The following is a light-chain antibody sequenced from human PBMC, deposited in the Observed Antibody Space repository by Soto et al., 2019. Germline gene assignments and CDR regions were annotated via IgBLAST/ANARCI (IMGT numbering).Light chain of an antibody. V-gene: IGKV3-20*01. Sequence: EIVLTQSPGTLSLSPGERATLSCRASQSVSSSYVAWYQQKVGQAPRLLIYDATSRIPGIPDRFSGSGSGTDFTLTISRLEPEDFAVYYWQHDGGSPAPTFGGGTKVEIK. CDR2: DAT. J-gene: IGKJ4*01. CDR1: QSVSSSY. CDR3: QHDGGSPAPT.